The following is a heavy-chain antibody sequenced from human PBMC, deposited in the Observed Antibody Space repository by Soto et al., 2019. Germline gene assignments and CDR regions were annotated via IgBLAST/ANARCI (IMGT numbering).Heavy chain of an antibody. CDR1: GFTFSSYG. V-gene: IGHV3-33*06. D-gene: IGHD4-17*01. Sequence: QVQLVESGGGVVQPGRSLRLSCAASGFTFSSYGMHWVRQAPGKGLEWVAVIWYDGSNKYYADSVKGRFTISRDNSKNTLYLQMNSLRAEDTAVYYCAQLNTVTTPPDYNYYGMDVWGQGTTVTVSS. J-gene: IGHJ6*02. CDR2: IWYDGSNK. CDR3: AQLNTVTTPPDYNYYGMDV.